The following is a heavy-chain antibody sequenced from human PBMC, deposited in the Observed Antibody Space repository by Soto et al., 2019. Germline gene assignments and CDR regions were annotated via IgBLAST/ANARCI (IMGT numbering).Heavy chain of an antibody. D-gene: IGHD3-22*01. Sequence: VASVKVSCKASGYPFTSYVISWVRQAPGQGLEWMGWISAYNGNTNYAQKLQGRVTMTTDTSTSTAYMELRSLRSDDTAVYYCASGLYYYDSSGLFGYYGMDVWGQGTTVTVSS. V-gene: IGHV1-18*01. CDR2: ISAYNGNT. CDR3: ASGLYYYDSSGLFGYYGMDV. CDR1: GYPFTSYV. J-gene: IGHJ6*02.